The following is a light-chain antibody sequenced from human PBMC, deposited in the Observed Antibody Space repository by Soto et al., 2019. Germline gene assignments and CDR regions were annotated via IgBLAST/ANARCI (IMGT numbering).Light chain of an antibody. Sequence: EIVLTESPGPLSLSPGERATLALIASHSVSSTYLAWYQQNRGQAPRLLIYGASSRATGIPDRFSGSGSGTDFTLTISRLEPEDFAVYYCQQYGSSPSTFGQRTLLQIK. CDR1: HSVSSTY. CDR3: QQYGSSPST. J-gene: IGKJ5*01. CDR2: GAS. V-gene: IGKV3-20*01.